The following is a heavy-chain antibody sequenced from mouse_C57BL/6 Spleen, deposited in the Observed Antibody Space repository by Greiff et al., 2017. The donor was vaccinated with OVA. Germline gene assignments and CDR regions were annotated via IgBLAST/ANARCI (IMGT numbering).Heavy chain of an antibody. J-gene: IGHJ2*01. D-gene: IGHD5-1-1*01. V-gene: IGHV1-69*01. CDR2: IDPSDSYT. Sequence: QVQLQQPGAELVMPGASVKLSCKASGYTFTSYWMHWVKQRPGQGLEWIGEIDPSDSYTNYNQKFKGKSTLTVDKSSSTAYMQLSSLPSEDTAVDYCARNTPLYYFDYWGQGTTLTVSS. CDR1: GYTFTSYW. CDR3: ARNTPLYYFDY.